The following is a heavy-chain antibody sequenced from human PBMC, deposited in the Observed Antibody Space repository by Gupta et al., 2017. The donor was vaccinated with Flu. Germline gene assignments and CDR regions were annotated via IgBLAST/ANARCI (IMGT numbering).Heavy chain of an antibody. CDR1: GFPFSDAW. Sequence: EVQLVESGGGLVKPGESLRVSCAASGFPFSDAWMHWVRQAPGKGLEWVGRIKNKGGGGTIDYAAPVKGRFTISRNDSKNTLSLQMNSLKTEDTAVYFCTTKRGYNYGADYCGQGALVTVS. J-gene: IGHJ4*02. CDR3: TTKRGYNYGADY. D-gene: IGHD5-18*01. CDR2: IKNKGGGGTI. V-gene: IGHV3-15*01.